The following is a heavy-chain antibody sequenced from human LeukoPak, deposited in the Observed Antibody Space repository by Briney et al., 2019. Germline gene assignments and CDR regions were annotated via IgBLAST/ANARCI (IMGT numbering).Heavy chain of an antibody. V-gene: IGHV3-23*01. CDR2: ISGSGGST. CDR3: ASEGLGYCSRTSCYQEDY. CDR1: GFTFSSYA. J-gene: IGHJ4*02. Sequence: GGSLRLSCAASGFTFSSYAMSWVRQAPGKGLEWVSAISGSGGSTYYADSVKGRFTISRDNAKNSLYLQMNSLRAEDTAVYYCASEGLGYCSRTSCYQEDYWGQGTLVTVSS. D-gene: IGHD2-2*01.